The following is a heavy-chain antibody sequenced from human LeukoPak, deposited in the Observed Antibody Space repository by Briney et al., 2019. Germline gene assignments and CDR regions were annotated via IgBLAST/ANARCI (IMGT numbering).Heavy chain of an antibody. J-gene: IGHJ4*02. Sequence: PSETLSLTCTVSGGSISSYYWNWLWQPAGKGLEWIGRIHASGSTNYNPSLKGRVTMSVDTSKNQFSLKLSSVTAADTAVYYCARDSGRYSDPFYFDYWGQGTLVTVSS. CDR1: GGSISSYY. CDR3: ARDSGRYSDPFYFDY. V-gene: IGHV4-4*07. CDR2: IHASGST. D-gene: IGHD1-26*01.